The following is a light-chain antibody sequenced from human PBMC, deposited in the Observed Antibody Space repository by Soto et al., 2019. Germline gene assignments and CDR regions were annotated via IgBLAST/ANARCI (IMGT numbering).Light chain of an antibody. CDR2: GSS. J-gene: IGKJ1*01. V-gene: IGKV3-20*01. Sequence: EIVFTQSPCTLSLSPGDRATLSCRASQTVSSSYLAWFQQKPGQAPRLLIYGSSSRATGIPDRFSGSGSGTDFTLTISRLEPEDFAVYYCQQHGNSPWTFGQGTKVDIK. CDR1: QTVSSSY. CDR3: QQHGNSPWT.